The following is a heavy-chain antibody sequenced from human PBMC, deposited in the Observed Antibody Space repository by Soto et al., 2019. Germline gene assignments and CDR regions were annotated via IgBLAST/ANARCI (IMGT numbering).Heavy chain of an antibody. V-gene: IGHV5-51*01. CDR1: GYSFTSYW. CDR2: IYPGDFDT. D-gene: IGHD4-17*01. J-gene: IGHJ3*02. Sequence: PGESLTISCKGSGYSFTSYWIGWVRQMPGKGLEWMGIIYPGDFDTRYSPSFQGQVTISADKSTTTAYLQWSGLKASDTAMYYCARLAAGDGNGAFDIWGQGTMVTVSS. CDR3: ARLAAGDGNGAFDI.